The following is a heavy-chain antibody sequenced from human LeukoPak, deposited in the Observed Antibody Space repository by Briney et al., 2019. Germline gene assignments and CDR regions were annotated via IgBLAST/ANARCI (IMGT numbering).Heavy chain of an antibody. Sequence: GASVKVSCKASGYTFTGYYMHWVRKAPGQGLEWMGWINPNSGGTNYAQKFQGRVTMNRDTSISTVYMELSGLRSDDTAVYYCARGVGNYYYYMDVWGKGTTVTVSS. CDR2: INPNSGGT. CDR3: ARGVGNYYYYMDV. V-gene: IGHV1-2*02. J-gene: IGHJ6*03. D-gene: IGHD1-26*01. CDR1: GYTFTGYY.